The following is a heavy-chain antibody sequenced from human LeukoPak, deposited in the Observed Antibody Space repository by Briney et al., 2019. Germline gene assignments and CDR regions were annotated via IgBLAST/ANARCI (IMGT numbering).Heavy chain of an antibody. CDR1: GFTFSSYW. CDR3: ARDDGGYCSSTSCADKEDTAMVKGVDY. J-gene: IGHJ4*02. Sequence: GGSLRLSCAASGFTFSSYWMSWVRQAPGKGLEWVANIKQDGSEKYYVDSVKGRFTISRDNAKNSLYLQMNSLRAEDTAVYYCARDDGGYCSSTSCADKEDTAMVKGVDYWGQGTLVTVSS. D-gene: IGHD2-2*01. CDR2: IKQDGSEK. V-gene: IGHV3-7*01.